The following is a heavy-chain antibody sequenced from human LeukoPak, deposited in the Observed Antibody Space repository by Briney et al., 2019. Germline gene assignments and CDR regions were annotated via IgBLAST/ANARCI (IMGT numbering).Heavy chain of an antibody. Sequence: PGGSLRLSCAASGFTFSDYAMSWVRQAPGKGLEWVSGISGSGGSTYYADSVKGRFTISRDNSENTLYLQMNSLRAEDTAVYSCAKSSTVNVWGTYRFAFWGQGTLVTVSS. CDR1: GFTFSDYA. J-gene: IGHJ4*02. CDR3: AKSSTVNVWGTYRFAF. D-gene: IGHD3-16*02. V-gene: IGHV3-23*01. CDR2: ISGSGGST.